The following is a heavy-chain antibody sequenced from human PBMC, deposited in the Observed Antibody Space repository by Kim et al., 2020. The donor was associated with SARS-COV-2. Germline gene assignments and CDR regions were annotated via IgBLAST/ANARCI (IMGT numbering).Heavy chain of an antibody. J-gene: IGHJ4*02. CDR1: GGSISSGGYY. Sequence: SETLSLTCTVSGGSISSGGYYWSWIRQHPGKGLEWIGYIYYSGSTYYNPSLKSRVTISVDTSKNQFSLKLSSVTAADTAVYYCARSPQSRVVVTHFDYWGQGTLVTVSS. D-gene: IGHD3-22*01. V-gene: IGHV4-31*03. CDR3: ARSPQSRVVVTHFDY. CDR2: IYYSGST.